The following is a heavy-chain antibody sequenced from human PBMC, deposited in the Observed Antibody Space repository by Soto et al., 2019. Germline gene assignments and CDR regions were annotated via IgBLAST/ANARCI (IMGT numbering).Heavy chain of an antibody. CDR3: ARGIDTVATGGNAFDI. D-gene: IGHD5-12*01. Sequence: QVQLQESGPGLVKPSQTLSLTCTVSGGSISSGGYYWSWIRQHPGKGLEWIGYIYYSGSTYYNPSIKSRVTISVDTSKNQFSLKLSSVTAGDTAVYYFARGIDTVATGGNAFDIWCQGKMVTVSS. V-gene: IGHV4-31*03. CDR2: IYYSGST. J-gene: IGHJ3*02. CDR1: GGSISSGGYY.